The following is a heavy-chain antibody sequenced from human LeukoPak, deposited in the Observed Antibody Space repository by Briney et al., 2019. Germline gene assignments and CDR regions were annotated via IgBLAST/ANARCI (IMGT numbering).Heavy chain of an antibody. CDR2: IYHSGSGST. D-gene: IGHD5-18*01. CDR1: GGSISSGGHS. CDR3: ARDGRGYSSSALEI. J-gene: IGHJ6*02. Sequence: SQTLSLTCTVSGGSISSGGHSWSWIRQPPGKGLEWIGYIYHSGSGSTYYNPSLKSRVTISIDKSKNQFSLKLNSVTAADTAVYYCARDGRGYSSSALEIWGQGTTVTISS. V-gene: IGHV4-30-2*01.